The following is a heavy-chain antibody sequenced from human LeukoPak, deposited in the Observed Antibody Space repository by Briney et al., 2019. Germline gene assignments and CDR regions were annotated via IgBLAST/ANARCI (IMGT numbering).Heavy chain of an antibody. D-gene: IGHD3-22*01. CDR3: VRLAGSSGYNGVDY. CDR1: GYSFTSYW. J-gene: IGHJ4*02. CDR2: VYPGDSDT. Sequence: GESLNISCKGSGYSFTSYWIAWVRQMPGKGLEWMGIVYPGDSDTRYSPYFQGQVTISADKSISTAYLQWSSLKASDTAMYYCVRLAGSSGYNGVDYWGQGTLVTVSS. V-gene: IGHV5-51*01.